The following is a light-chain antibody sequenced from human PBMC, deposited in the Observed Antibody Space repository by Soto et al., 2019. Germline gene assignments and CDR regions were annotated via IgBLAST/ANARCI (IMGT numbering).Light chain of an antibody. CDR3: QQYGSSPPT. J-gene: IGKJ1*01. V-gene: IGKV3-20*01. CDR1: QSVSTNN. CDR2: GAS. Sequence: EIVLTQSPGTLALSPGERATLSCRAGQSVSTNNLAWYQRKPGQAPRLLIYGASSRATDIPARFSGSGSGTDFTLTITRLEPEDFAVYYCQQYGSSPPTFGQGTKVEIK.